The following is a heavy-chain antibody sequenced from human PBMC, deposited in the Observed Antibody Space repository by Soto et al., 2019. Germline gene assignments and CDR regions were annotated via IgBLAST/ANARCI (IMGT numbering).Heavy chain of an antibody. CDR2: ISYDGSNK. CDR3: AKDYDILTGFADY. CDR1: GFTFSSYG. D-gene: IGHD3-9*01. J-gene: IGHJ4*02. V-gene: IGHV3-30*18. Sequence: QVQLVESGGGVVQPGRSLRLSCAASGFTFSSYGMHWVRQAPGKGLEWVAVISYDGSNKYYVDSVKGRFTISRDNSKNTLYLQMNSLRAEDTAVYYCAKDYDILTGFADYWGQGTLVTVSS.